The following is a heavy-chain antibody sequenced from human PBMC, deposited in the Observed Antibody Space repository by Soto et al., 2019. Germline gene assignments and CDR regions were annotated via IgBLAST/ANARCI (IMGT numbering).Heavy chain of an antibody. V-gene: IGHV3-11*06. J-gene: IGHJ5*02. D-gene: IGHD2-15*01. CDR3: VGGRGGGLFDP. Sequence: GGSLRLSCAGSGFTFGDSYMSWIRQAPGKGLEWLSYISPGSRYPAYADSVKGRFTISRDNAKRSLYLQMMSLTAEDTAIYYCVGGRGGGLFDPWGQGTMVTVSS. CDR2: ISPGSRYP. CDR1: GFTFGDSY.